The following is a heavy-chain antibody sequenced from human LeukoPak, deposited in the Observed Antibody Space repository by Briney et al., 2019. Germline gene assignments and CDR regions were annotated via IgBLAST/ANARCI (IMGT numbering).Heavy chain of an antibody. CDR2: INTNIGGT. V-gene: IGHV1-2*02. CDR3: ARNWEL. CDR1: GDIFSTYY. Sequence: ASVKASCKVSGDIFSTYYIQWVRQAPGEGLEWVGWINTNIGGTNSAPKFQGRVSLTTDTSISTAYLELTRLTSDDTAIYYCARNWELWGQGTLVTVSS. D-gene: IGHD1-26*01. J-gene: IGHJ4*02.